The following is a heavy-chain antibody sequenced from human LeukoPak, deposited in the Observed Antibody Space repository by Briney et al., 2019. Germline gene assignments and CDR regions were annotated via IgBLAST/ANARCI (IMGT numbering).Heavy chain of an antibody. CDR1: GGSISGYY. Sequence: PSETLSLTCTVSGGSISGYYWSWTRQPPGKGLEWIGQIHYSGKADYNPSLRSRITISVDTSKNKMFLKLSSVTAADTAVYYCARFGIFYDMDVWGRGATVTVSS. J-gene: IGHJ6*02. V-gene: IGHV4-59*01. CDR2: IHYSGKA. CDR3: ARFGIFYDMDV. D-gene: IGHD3-16*01.